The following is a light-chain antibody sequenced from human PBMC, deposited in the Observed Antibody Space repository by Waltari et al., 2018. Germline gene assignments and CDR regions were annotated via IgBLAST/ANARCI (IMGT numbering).Light chain of an antibody. Sequence: QSALPQPAPFSGSPEPSLPNSSTAPTTDFFAYYYVPWYHPHPGNTPQHLIYDVNKRPSAYSGRFSASKSGNTASLTISRLQSEDEAKYFCSSYTTTNTLVFGGGTYLTVL. CDR3: SSYTTTNTLV. CDR2: DVN. V-gene: IGLV2-14*03. CDR1: TTDFFAYYY. J-gene: IGLJ2*01.